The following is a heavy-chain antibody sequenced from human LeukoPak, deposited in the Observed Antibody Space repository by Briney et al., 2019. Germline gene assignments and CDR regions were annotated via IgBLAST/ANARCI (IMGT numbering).Heavy chain of an antibody. CDR1: GGSISSYY. CDR3: ARDLGATPHDAFDI. V-gene: IGHV4-4*07. CDR2: IYTSGST. J-gene: IGHJ3*02. D-gene: IGHD1-26*01. Sequence: SETLSLTCTVSGGSISSYYWSWIRQPAGKGLEWIGRIYTSGSTNYNPSLKSRVTMSVDTSKNQFSLKLSSVTAADTAVYYCARDLGATPHDAFDIWGQGTMVTVSS.